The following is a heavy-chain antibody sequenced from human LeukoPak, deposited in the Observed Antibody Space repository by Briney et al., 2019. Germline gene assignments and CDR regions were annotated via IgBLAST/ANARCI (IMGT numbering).Heavy chain of an antibody. V-gene: IGHV3-23*01. D-gene: IGHD2-15*01. CDR2: ISGSGGST. J-gene: IGHJ4*02. CDR3: AKAPVTSCRGAFCYPFDY. CDR1: GFTLRSYA. Sequence: PGGSLRLSCAASGFTLRSYAMSWVRQAPGKGLEWVSAISGSGGSTYYADSVKGRFTISRDNSRSTLYLQMNSLRAEDAAVYYCAKAPVTSCRGAFCYPFDYWGQGTLVTVSS.